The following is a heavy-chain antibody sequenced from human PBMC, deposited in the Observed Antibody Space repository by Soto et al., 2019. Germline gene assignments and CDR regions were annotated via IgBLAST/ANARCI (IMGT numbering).Heavy chain of an antibody. CDR2: ISSSGSTI. J-gene: IGHJ6*02. Sequence: GSLRLSCAASGFTFSDYYVSWIRQAPGKGLEWVSYISSSGSTIYYADSVKGRFTISRDNAKNSLYLQMNSLRAEDTAVYYCARDHYYYDSSGYQASYYYGMDVWGQGTTVTVSS. CDR3: ARDHYYYDSSGYQASYYYGMDV. CDR1: GFTFSDYY. D-gene: IGHD3-22*01. V-gene: IGHV3-11*01.